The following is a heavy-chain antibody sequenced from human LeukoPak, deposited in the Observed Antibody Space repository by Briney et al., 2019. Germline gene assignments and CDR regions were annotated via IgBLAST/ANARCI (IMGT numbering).Heavy chain of an antibody. J-gene: IGHJ4*02. CDR2: ISATFGST. CDR3: AKDPYTYYYDSSAYNLDY. CDR1: GSTFSSYA. V-gene: IGHV3-23*01. D-gene: IGHD3-22*01. Sequence: GSLRLSCAASGSTFSSYAMTWVRQAPGKGLEWVSSISATFGSTYYADSVKGRFTISRDNSKNTLYLQMSSLRAEDTAVYYCAKDPYTYYYDSSAYNLDYWGQGTLVTVSS.